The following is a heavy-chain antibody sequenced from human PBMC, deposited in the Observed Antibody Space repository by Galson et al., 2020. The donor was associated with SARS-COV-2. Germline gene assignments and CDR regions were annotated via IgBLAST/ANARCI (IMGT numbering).Heavy chain of an antibody. CDR3: ARTDTIEYYYGSGTEPLVDY. CDR1: GYTFTSYG. Sequence: GESLKISCKASGYTFTSYGISWVRQAPGQRLEWMGWISAYNDNTKYAQNRQGRVTMTTDTSTATAYMELRSLRSDDTAVFYCARTDTIEYYYGSGTEPLVDYWGQGTLVTVSS. D-gene: IGHD3-10*01. CDR2: ISAYNDNT. J-gene: IGHJ4*02. V-gene: IGHV1-18*01.